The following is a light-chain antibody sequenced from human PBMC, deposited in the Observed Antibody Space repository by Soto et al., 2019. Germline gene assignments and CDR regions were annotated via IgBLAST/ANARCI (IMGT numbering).Light chain of an antibody. CDR2: GTS. CDR1: QSVSRK. Sequence: EIVMTQSPATLSVSPGERATLSCRASQSVSRKLAWYQQKPGQAPRLLIYGTSTRATGIPARFRGSGSGTEFALTISSLQSEDFALYYCQQYSDWPSYTFGQGTKLEIK. V-gene: IGKV3-15*01. CDR3: QQYSDWPSYT. J-gene: IGKJ2*01.